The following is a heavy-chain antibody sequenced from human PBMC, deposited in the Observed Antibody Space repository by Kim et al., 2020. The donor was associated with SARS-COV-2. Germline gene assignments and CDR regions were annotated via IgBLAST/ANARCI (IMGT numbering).Heavy chain of an antibody. V-gene: IGHV3-9*01. Sequence: DSVKGRFTISRDNAKNSLYLQMSSVRVEDTALYYCVKDTRSNYDILTAFDDWGQGTLVTVSS. CDR3: VKDTRSNYDILTAFDD. D-gene: IGHD3-9*01. J-gene: IGHJ4*02.